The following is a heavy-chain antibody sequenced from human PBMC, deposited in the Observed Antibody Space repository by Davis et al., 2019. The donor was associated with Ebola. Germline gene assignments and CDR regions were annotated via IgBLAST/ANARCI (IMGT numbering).Heavy chain of an antibody. J-gene: IGHJ4*02. CDR1: RFTFSSYA. V-gene: IGHV4-34*01. Sequence: GSLRLSCAASRFTFSSYAMSWIRQPPGKGLEWIGEINHSGSTNYNPSLKSRVTISVDTSKNQFSLKLSSVTAADTAVYYCARVGWLLGDPFDYWGQGTLVTVSS. CDR3: ARVGWLLGDPFDY. CDR2: INHSGST. D-gene: IGHD3-3*01.